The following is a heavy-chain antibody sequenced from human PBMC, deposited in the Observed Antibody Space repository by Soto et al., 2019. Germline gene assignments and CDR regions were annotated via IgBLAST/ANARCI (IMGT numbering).Heavy chain of an antibody. J-gene: IGHJ5*02. V-gene: IGHV4-59*01. CDR1: GNSMRSYY. CDR2: IYDSGSV. D-gene: IGHD2-2*02. Sequence: SETLSLTCFVSGNSMRSYYWSWIRQPPGKGLELIGYIYDSGSVSHQPSLRNRVTLSVDTAKNQFSLKLTSVTAADTAVYYCARAGCSSSSCFTGWFDPWGQGILVTVSS. CDR3: ARAGCSSSSCFTGWFDP.